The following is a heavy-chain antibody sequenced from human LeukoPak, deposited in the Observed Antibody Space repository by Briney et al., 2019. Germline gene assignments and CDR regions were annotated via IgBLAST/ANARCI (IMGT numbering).Heavy chain of an antibody. CDR3: ARVIAGSYCGGDCLDY. CDR2: INHSGST. Sequence: SETLSLTCAVYGGSFSDYYWSWIRQPPGKGLEWIGEINHSGSTKYNPSLKSRVTISLDTSKNHFSLKLSSVTAADTAVYYCARVIAGSYCGGDCLDYWGQGTLVTVYS. D-gene: IGHD2-21*01. J-gene: IGHJ4*02. CDR1: GGSFSDYY. V-gene: IGHV4-34*01.